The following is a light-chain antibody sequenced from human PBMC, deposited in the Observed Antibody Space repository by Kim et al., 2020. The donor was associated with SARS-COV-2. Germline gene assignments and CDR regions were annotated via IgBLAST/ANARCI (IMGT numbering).Light chain of an antibody. CDR3: HQYYSIPPYT. CDR2: WAS. Sequence: DIVMTQSPDSLAVSLGERATINCKSSQSILYSSNNKNYVAWYQQKPGQPPKLLIYWASTRESGVPDRFSGSGSGTDFTLTNSSLQAEDVAVYYCHQYYSIPPYTFGGGTKVDIK. CDR1: QSILYSSNNKNY. V-gene: IGKV4-1*01. J-gene: IGKJ4*01.